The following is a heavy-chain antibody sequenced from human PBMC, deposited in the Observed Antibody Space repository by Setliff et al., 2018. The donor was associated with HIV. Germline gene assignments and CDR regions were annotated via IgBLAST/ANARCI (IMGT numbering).Heavy chain of an antibody. CDR3: ATERYQLRYNSYYYYYGMDV. Sequence: GASVKVSCKASGYTFNNYAMHWVRQAPGQRLEWLGRITGDNDNTKYSEKFKGRVTITRDSSASTAYMELSSLTSEDTAVYYCATERYQLRYNSYYYYYGMDVWGQGTTVTVSS. V-gene: IGHV1-3*01. D-gene: IGHD2-2*02. J-gene: IGHJ6*02. CDR1: GYTFNNYA. CDR2: ITGDNDNT.